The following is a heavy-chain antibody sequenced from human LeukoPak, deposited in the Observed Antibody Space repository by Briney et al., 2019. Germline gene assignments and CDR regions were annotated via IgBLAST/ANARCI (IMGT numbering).Heavy chain of an antibody. V-gene: IGHV1-2*02. D-gene: IGHD2-2*01. CDR1: GYTFTGYY. CDR2: INPNSGGT. Sequence: ASVKVACKASGYTFTGYYMHWVRQAPGQGLEWMGWINPNSGGTNYAQKFQGRVTMTRDTSISTAYMELSRLRSDDTAVYYCARSPPYCSSTSCSLRTWFDPWGQGTLVTVSS. CDR3: ARSPPYCSSTSCSLRTWFDP. J-gene: IGHJ5*02.